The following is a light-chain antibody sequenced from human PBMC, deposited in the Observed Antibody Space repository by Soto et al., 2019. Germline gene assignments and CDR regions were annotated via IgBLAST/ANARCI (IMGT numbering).Light chain of an antibody. Sequence: IQLTPAPSSLSVSVGARVTITCRASQNTNRYLNWYQQKSVKAPELLISSSSNLQSGVPSMFSGSGSGTEFTLTISSLQPAVFATFYLQQRLLTPYIFGQGTKLEIK. CDR3: QQRLLTPYI. CDR2: SSS. CDR1: QNTNRY. V-gene: IGKV1-39*01. J-gene: IGKJ2*01.